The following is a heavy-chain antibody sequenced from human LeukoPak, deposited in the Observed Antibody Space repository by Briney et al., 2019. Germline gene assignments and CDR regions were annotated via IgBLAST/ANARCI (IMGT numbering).Heavy chain of an antibody. Sequence: GGSLRLSCAASGFTFSSYAMSWVRQAPGKGLEWVSAISGSGGSTYYADSVKGRFTISRDNSKNTLYLQMNSLGAEDTAVYYCAKDLGGSYFDYYYYGMDVWGQGTTVTVSS. CDR2: ISGSGGST. J-gene: IGHJ6*02. CDR3: AKDLGGSYFDYYYYGMDV. D-gene: IGHD1-26*01. CDR1: GFTFSSYA. V-gene: IGHV3-23*01.